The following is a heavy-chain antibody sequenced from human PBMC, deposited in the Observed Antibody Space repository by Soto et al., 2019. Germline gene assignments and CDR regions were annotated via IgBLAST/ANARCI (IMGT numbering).Heavy chain of an antibody. J-gene: IGHJ4*02. CDR1: GFTFSDSA. V-gene: IGHV3-73*02. Sequence: EVQLVESGGGLVQPGGSLKVSCAASGFTFSDSAMHWVRQASGKGLEWVGRIRNKGNNYATAYTASVKGRFTISRDDSKNTVYLQMNSLKIDDTAVYYCTARRDWTAVDPLEYWCLGTLGTVSS. CDR3: TARRDWTAVDPLEY. CDR2: IRNKGNNYAT. D-gene: IGHD5-18*01.